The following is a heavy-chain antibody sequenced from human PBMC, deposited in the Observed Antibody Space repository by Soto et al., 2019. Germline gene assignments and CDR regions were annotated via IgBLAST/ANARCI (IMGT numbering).Heavy chain of an antibody. CDR3: ARGASTDCTNGVCSYHYYYFMDV. Sequence: QVQLVQSGAEVKKPGASVKVSCTASGYTFTDYNLHWVRQSPGQGLEWMGRINPLSGGTHFVQKFRGRVTMTRDTSISTVDMDLSGLRADDTAVYYCARGASTDCTNGVCSYHYYYFMDVWGQGTTVTVSS. D-gene: IGHD2-8*01. CDR2: INPLSGGT. J-gene: IGHJ6*02. V-gene: IGHV1-2*02. CDR1: GYTFTDYN.